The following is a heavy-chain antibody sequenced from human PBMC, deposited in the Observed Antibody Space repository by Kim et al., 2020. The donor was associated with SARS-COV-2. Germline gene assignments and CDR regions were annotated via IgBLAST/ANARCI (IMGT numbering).Heavy chain of an antibody. J-gene: IGHJ2*01. Sequence: SETLSLTCAVYGGSFSGYYWSWIRQPPGKGLEWIGEINHSGSTNYNPSLKSRVTISVDTSKNQFSLKLSSVTAADTAVYYCARGRIAAAGTADWYFDLWGRGTLVTVSS. CDR2: INHSGST. V-gene: IGHV4-34*01. CDR1: GGSFSGYY. D-gene: IGHD6-13*01. CDR3: ARGRIAAAGTADWYFDL.